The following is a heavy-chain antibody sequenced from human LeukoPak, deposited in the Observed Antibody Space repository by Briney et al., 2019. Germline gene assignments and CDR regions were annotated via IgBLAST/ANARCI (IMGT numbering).Heavy chain of an antibody. J-gene: IGHJ4*02. CDR3: ASGYYYDSSGYFDY. CDR1: GFTLSNYE. Sequence: PGGSLRLSCAASGFTLSNYEMNWVRQAPGKGLEWVSYITNSGRTIYYTDSVKGRFTVSRDNAKNSLYLQMNSLRAEDTAVYYCASGYYYDSSGYFDYWGQGTLVTVSS. D-gene: IGHD3-22*01. V-gene: IGHV3-48*03. CDR2: ITNSGRTI.